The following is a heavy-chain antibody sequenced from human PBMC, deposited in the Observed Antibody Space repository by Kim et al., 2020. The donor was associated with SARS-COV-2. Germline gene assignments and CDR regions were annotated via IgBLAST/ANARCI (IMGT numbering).Heavy chain of an antibody. Sequence: GGSLRLSCAASGFTFSSYSMNWVRQAPGKGLEWVSSISSSSSYIYYADSVKGRFTISRDNAKNSLYLQMNSLRAEDTAVYYCASKPSGGLEGYWGQGTLVTVSS. V-gene: IGHV3-21*01. CDR3: ASKPSGGLEGY. J-gene: IGHJ4*02. D-gene: IGHD1-1*01. CDR1: GFTFSSYS. CDR2: ISSSSSYI.